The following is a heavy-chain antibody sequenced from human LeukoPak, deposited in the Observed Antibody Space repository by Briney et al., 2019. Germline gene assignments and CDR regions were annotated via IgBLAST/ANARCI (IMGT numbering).Heavy chain of an antibody. CDR1: GGSISSYY. V-gene: IGHV4-59*12. CDR2: IYYSGST. J-gene: IGHJ3*02. D-gene: IGHD3-10*01. CDR3: AKSNGYGLVDI. Sequence: PSETLSLTCTVSGGSISSYYWSWIRQPPGKGLEWIGYIYYSGSTNYNPSLKSRVTISLDTSRNQFSLKLNSVTAADTAVYYCAKSNGYGLVDIWGQGTMVTVSS.